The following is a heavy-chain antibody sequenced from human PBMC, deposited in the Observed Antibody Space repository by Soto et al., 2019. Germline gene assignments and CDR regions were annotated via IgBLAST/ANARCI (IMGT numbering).Heavy chain of an antibody. CDR1: GFTFSSYA. V-gene: IGHV3-23*01. Sequence: GGSLRLSCAASGFTFSSYAMTWVRQAPGKGLEWVSAISGSGGSTYYADSVEGRFTISRDNSKNMLYLQLNSLRAEDTAVYYCARERGSGWTFDYWGQGTLVTVSS. CDR3: ARERGSGWTFDY. CDR2: ISGSGGST. D-gene: IGHD6-19*01. J-gene: IGHJ4*02.